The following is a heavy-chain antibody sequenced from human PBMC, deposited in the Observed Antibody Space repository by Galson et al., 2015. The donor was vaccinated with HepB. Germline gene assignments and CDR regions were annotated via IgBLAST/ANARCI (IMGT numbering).Heavy chain of an antibody. CDR1: GYSFTSYW. CDR3: ATRTYYYGSGSRSNYYYGMDV. D-gene: IGHD3-10*01. J-gene: IGHJ6*02. V-gene: IGHV5-51*03. CDR2: IYPGDSDT. Sequence: QSGAEVKKPGESLKISCKGSGYSFTSYWIGWVRQMPGKGLEWMGIIYPGDSDTRYSPSFQGQVTISVDKSISTAYLQWSSLKASDTAMYYCATRTYYYGSGSRSNYYYGMDVWGQGTTVTVSS.